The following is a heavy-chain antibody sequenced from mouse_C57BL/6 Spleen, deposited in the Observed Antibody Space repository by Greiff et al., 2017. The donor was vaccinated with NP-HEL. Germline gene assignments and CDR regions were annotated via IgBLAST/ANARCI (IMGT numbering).Heavy chain of an antibody. Sequence: ESGAELVKPGASVKLSCKASGYTFTEYTIHWVKQRSGQGLEWIGWFYPGSGSIKYNEKFKDKATLTADKSSSTVYMELSRLTSEDSAVYVCARHEDDYGYDHYFDYWGQGTTLTVSS. D-gene: IGHD2-2*01. CDR3: ARHEDDYGYDHYFDY. V-gene: IGHV1-62-2*01. J-gene: IGHJ2*01. CDR1: GYTFTEYT. CDR2: FYPGSGSI.